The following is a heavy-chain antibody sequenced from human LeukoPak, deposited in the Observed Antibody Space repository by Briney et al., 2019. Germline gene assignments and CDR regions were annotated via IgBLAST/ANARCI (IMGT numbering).Heavy chain of an antibody. CDR3: ARDGSSGSYISYAFDI. J-gene: IGHJ3*02. Sequence: GASVKVSCKASGYTFTGYYMHWVRQAPGQGLEWMGWINPNSGGTNYAQKFQGRVTMTRDTSISTAYMELSRLRSDDTAVYYCARDGSSGSYISYAFDIWGQGTMVTVSS. D-gene: IGHD1-26*01. CDR2: INPNSGGT. CDR1: GYTFTGYY. V-gene: IGHV1-2*02.